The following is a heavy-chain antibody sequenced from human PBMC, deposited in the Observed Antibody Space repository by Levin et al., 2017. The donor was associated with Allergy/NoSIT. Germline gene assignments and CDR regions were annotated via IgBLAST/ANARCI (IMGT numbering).Heavy chain of an antibody. CDR2: ISGISSHM. J-gene: IGHJ4*02. CDR1: GFPFGNYA. CDR3: ARDLGNSGYAFDY. D-gene: IGHD2-2*01. V-gene: IGHV3-48*02. Sequence: GASVKVSCTASGFPFGNYAMTWVRQAPGKGLEWVAYISGISSHMYYADSVKGRFTVSRDNVKNSVSLQMTSLRDEDTGVYFCARDLGNSGYAFDYWGQGTLVTVSS.